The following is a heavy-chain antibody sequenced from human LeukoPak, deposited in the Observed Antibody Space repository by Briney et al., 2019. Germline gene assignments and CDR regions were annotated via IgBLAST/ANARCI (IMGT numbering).Heavy chain of an antibody. D-gene: IGHD3-16*02. CDR2: IHGGGDVT. V-gene: IGHV3-23*01. CDR3: AKALSSSFYYFDL. J-gene: IGHJ2*01. CDR1: GFTFRNYA. Sequence: GGALRLSCAASGFTFRNYAMNGVRQAPEKGVEWVSAIHGGGDVTYYADSVKGGFTISRDNSSNTLYLQINTLTAEDTAVYYCAKALSSSFYYFDLCGRGTLVTVSS.